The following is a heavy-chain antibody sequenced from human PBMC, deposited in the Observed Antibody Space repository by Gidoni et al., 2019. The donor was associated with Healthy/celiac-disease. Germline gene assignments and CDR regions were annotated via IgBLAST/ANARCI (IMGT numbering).Heavy chain of an antibody. CDR2: ISYDGSNK. J-gene: IGHJ4*02. CDR1: GFTFSSYA. V-gene: IGHV3-30-3*01. D-gene: IGHD1-1*01. CDR3: ARDGKSRGTDY. Sequence: QVQLVASGGGVVQPGRSLRLSCAASGFTFSSYAMHWVRQAPGKGLEWVAVISYDGSNKYYADSVKGRFTISRDNSKNTLYLQMNSLRAEDTAVYYCARDGKSRGTDYWGQGTLVTVSS.